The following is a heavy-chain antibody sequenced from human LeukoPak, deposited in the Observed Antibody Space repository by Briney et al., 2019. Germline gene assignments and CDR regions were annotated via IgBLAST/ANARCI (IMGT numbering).Heavy chain of an antibody. D-gene: IGHD5/OR15-5a*01. CDR3: ARDHDLYHAFDI. Sequence: SQTLSLTCAISGDNVSSDSAAWNWIRQSPSRGLEWLGRTYYRSKWYNDYAISAKSRITIKPDTSRNQFSLQLNSVTPEDTAVYYCARDHDLYHAFDIWGQGTMVTVFS. V-gene: IGHV6-1*01. CDR1: GDNVSSDSAA. CDR2: TYYRSKWYN. J-gene: IGHJ3*02.